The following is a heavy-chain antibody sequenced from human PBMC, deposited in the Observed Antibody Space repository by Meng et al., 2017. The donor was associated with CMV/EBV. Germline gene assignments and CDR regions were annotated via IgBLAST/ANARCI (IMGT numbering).Heavy chain of an antibody. V-gene: IGHV3-30-3*01. CDR2: ISYDGSNK. J-gene: IGHJ6*02. CDR1: RFTFSSYA. CDR3: VSSKAGHFYYYGLDV. Sequence: GESLKISCAASRFTFSSYAMHWVRQASGKGLEWVAVISYDGSNKFYADSVKGRFTISRDNSKNTLYLQMNSLRTEDTAVYYCVSSKAGHFYYYGLDVWGQGTTVTVSS.